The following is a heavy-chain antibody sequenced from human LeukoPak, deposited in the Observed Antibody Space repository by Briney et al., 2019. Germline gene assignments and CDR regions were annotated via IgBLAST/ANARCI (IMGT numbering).Heavy chain of an antibody. Sequence: GGSLILSCAASGFTFSTYSMNWVRQAPGKGLEWVSYITGSSSTIYYADSVKGRFTISRDNAKNSLYLQMNSLRAEDTAVYYCARRFDSWGQGTLVTVSS. V-gene: IGHV3-48*01. J-gene: IGHJ4*02. CDR2: ITGSSSTI. CDR1: GFTFSTYS. CDR3: ARRFDS.